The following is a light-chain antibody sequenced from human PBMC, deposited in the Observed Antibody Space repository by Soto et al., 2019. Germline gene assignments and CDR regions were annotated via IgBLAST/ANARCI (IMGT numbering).Light chain of an antibody. J-gene: IGKJ5*01. Sequence: ETVLTQSPGTLSLSPGERATLSCRASQSVGGSFLAWYQQRPGQAPRLLIYHTSYRATGIPDRFSGGGSGTDFSLTIRRLEPEDFALYYCQQYVGSPITFGQGTRLEIK. CDR2: HTS. CDR3: QQYVGSPIT. V-gene: IGKV3-20*01. CDR1: QSVGGSF.